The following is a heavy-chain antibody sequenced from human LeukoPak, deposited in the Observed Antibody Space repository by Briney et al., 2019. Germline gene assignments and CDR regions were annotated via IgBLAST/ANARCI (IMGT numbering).Heavy chain of an antibody. V-gene: IGHV4-39*01. CDR1: GGSISSYY. J-gene: IGHJ5*02. CDR2: IYYSGST. CDR3: ASQTFYGGNPYWFDP. D-gene: IGHD4-23*01. Sequence: PSETLSLTCTVSGGSISSYYWGWIRQPPGKGLEWIGSIYYSGSTYYNPSLKSRVTISVDTSKNQFSLKLSSVTAADTAVYYCASQTFYGGNPYWFDPWGQGTLVTVSS.